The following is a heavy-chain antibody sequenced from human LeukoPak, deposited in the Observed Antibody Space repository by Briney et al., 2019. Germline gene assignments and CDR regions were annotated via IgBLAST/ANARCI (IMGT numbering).Heavy chain of an antibody. CDR3: ARGSTMVRGVISYYYYYYMDV. Sequence: SETLSLTCAVYGGSFSGYYWSWIRQPPGKGLEWIGEINHSGSTNYNPSLKSRVTISVDTSKNQFSLKLSSVTAADTAVYYCARGSTMVRGVISYYYYYYMDVWGKGTTVTVSS. D-gene: IGHD3-10*01. J-gene: IGHJ6*03. CDR2: INHSGST. CDR1: GGSFSGYY. V-gene: IGHV4-34*01.